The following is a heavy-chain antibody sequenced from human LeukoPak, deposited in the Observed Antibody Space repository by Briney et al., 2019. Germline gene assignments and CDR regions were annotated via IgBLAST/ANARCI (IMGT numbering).Heavy chain of an antibody. CDR2: IYYSGST. Sequence: SGTLSLTCTVSGGSISSYYWSWIRQPPGKGLEWIGYIYYSGSTNYNPSLKSRVTMSVDTSKNQFSLELSSVTAADTALYYCARHEYSGSYSSFDYWGQGTLVTVSS. CDR1: GGSISSYY. CDR3: ARHEYSGSYSSFDY. V-gene: IGHV4-59*08. D-gene: IGHD1-26*01. J-gene: IGHJ4*02.